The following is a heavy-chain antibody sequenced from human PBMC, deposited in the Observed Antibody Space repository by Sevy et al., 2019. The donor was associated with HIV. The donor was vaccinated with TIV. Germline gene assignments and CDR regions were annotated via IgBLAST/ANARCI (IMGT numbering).Heavy chain of an antibody. D-gene: IGHD1-26*01. J-gene: IGHJ4*02. Sequence: ASVKVSCKAFGGTFNKYPFIWVRQAPGQGLEWMEGIIPIFGTKNYAQKFQGRATITADQYTNTVYMELSSLTSEDTAVYWCALAAQVTMTVAVGYFEFWGQGTLVTVSS. CDR2: IIPIFGTK. CDR3: ALAAQVTMTVAVGYFEF. V-gene: IGHV1-69*13. CDR1: GGTFNKYP.